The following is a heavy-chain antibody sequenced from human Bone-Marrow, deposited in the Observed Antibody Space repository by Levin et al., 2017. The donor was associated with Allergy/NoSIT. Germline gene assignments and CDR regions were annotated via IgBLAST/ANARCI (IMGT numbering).Heavy chain of an antibody. CDR1: GFTFSTYA. J-gene: IGHJ4*02. Sequence: PGGSLRLSCAASGFTFSTYAMSWVRQAPGKGLEWVSAIRGSDGHTYYADSVKGRFTISRDNSKNTLYLQMNSLRAEDTAIYYCAREGLFMVRVFDYWGRGTLVTVSS. V-gene: IGHV3-23*01. D-gene: IGHD3-10*01. CDR3: AREGLFMVRVFDY. CDR2: IRGSDGHT.